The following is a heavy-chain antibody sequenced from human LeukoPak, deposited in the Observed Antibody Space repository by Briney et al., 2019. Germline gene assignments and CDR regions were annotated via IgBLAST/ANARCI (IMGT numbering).Heavy chain of an antibody. CDR3: ARGWGSVTTSDYYYMDV. D-gene: IGHD4-17*01. CDR2: ISAYDGNT. V-gene: IGHV1-18*01. CDR1: GYTFTSYG. Sequence: ASVKVSCKASGYTFTSYGISWVRQAPGQGLEWMGWISAYDGNTNYAQKLQGRVTMTTDTSTSTAYMELRSLRSDDTAVYYCARGWGSVTTSDYYYMDVWGKGTTVTVSS. J-gene: IGHJ6*03.